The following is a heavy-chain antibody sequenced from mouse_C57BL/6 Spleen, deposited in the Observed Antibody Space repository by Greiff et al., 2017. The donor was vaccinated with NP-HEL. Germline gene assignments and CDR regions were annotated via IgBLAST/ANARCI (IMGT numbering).Heavy chain of an antibody. CDR3: ARGGITTVVAPYYFDY. J-gene: IGHJ2*01. D-gene: IGHD1-1*01. Sequence: QVQLQQPGAELVKPGASVKMSCKASGYTFTSYWITWVKQRPGQGLEWIGDIYPGSGSTNYNEKFKSKATLTVDTSSSTAYMQLSSLTSEDSAVYYCARGGITTVVAPYYFDYWGQGTTLTVSS. CDR1: GYTFTSYW. CDR2: IYPGSGST. V-gene: IGHV1-55*01.